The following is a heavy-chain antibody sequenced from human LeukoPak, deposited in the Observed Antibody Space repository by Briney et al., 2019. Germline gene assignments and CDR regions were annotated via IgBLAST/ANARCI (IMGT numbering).Heavy chain of an antibody. D-gene: IGHD2/OR15-2a*01. CDR2: IYESGTT. CDR3: VRSFLDYMDV. J-gene: IGHJ6*03. Sequence: SETLSLTCTVSGESINPYYWNWIRQSAGKGLEWIGHIYESGTTNFNPSLTSRVTMSLDTSRNQFSLKLRSVTAADTAVYFCVRSFLDYMDVWGKGTTVTVSS. CDR1: GESINPYY. V-gene: IGHV4-4*07.